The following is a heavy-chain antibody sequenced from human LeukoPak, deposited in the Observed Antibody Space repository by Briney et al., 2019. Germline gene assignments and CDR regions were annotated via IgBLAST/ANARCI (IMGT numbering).Heavy chain of an antibody. CDR2: IYYSGTT. Sequence: PSETLSLTCTVSGGSISSYYWSWIRQPPGKGLEWIGYIYYSGTTNYNPSLKSRVTISVATSKNQFSLKLSSVTAADTAVYYCARTYYDFWSGYPNYYYYYYMDVWGKGTTVTVSS. CDR3: ARTYYDFWSGYPNYYYYYYMDV. J-gene: IGHJ6*03. CDR1: GGSISSYY. D-gene: IGHD3-3*01. V-gene: IGHV4-59*08.